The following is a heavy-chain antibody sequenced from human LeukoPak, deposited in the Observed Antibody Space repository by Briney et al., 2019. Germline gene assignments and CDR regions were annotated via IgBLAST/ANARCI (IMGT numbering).Heavy chain of an antibody. CDR2: ISYDGSNK. D-gene: IGHD6-19*01. CDR3: AKDQIAVAGRDHYYYYGMDV. Sequence: PGRSLRLSCAASGFTFSSYGMHWVRQAPGKGLEWVAVISYDGSNKYYADSVKGRFTISRDNSKNTLYLQMNSLRAEDTAVYYCAKDQIAVAGRDHYYYYGMDVWGQGTTVTVSS. CDR1: GFTFSSYG. J-gene: IGHJ6*02. V-gene: IGHV3-30*18.